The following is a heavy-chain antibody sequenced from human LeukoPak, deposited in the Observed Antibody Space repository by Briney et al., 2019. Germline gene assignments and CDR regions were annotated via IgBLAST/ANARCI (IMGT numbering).Heavy chain of an antibody. D-gene: IGHD6-6*01. Sequence: GASVKVSCKASGDTFSRYAISWVRQAPGQGLEWMGGIIPIFGTANYAQKFQGRVTITADESTSTAYMELSSLRSEDTAVYYCARDLYSSSSYYYYGMDVWGQGTTVTVSS. CDR2: IIPIFGTA. V-gene: IGHV1-69*13. CDR3: ARDLYSSSSYYYYGMDV. J-gene: IGHJ6*02. CDR1: GDTFSRYA.